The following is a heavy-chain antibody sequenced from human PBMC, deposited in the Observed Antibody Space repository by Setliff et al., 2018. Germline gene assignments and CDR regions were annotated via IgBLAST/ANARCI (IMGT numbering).Heavy chain of an antibody. J-gene: IGHJ6*03. V-gene: IGHV5-51*01. D-gene: IGHD3-10*01. CDR1: GYTFTDYW. Sequence: GESLKISCKGSGYTFTDYWIGWVRQMSGRGLEWMAIINPRDSDVRYSPSFQGQVTMTADKSISTAYLQWSSLKASDTAIYYCARVGDYMGFYYNYYMDVWGKGATVTVSS. CDR2: INPRDSDV. CDR3: ARVGDYMGFYYNYYMDV.